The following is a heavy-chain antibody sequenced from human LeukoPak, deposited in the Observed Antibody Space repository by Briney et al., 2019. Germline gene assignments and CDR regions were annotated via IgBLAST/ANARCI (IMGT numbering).Heavy chain of an antibody. Sequence: KSSETLSLTCAVSGGSISSYYWSWIRQPAGKGLEWIGRIYTSGSTNYNPSLKSRVTMLVDTSKNQFSLKLSSVTAADAAVYYCAGDDFWSGYYAFFDYWGQGTLVTVSS. CDR2: IYTSGST. CDR3: AGDDFWSGYYAFFDY. V-gene: IGHV4-4*07. J-gene: IGHJ4*02. CDR1: GGSISSYY. D-gene: IGHD3-3*01.